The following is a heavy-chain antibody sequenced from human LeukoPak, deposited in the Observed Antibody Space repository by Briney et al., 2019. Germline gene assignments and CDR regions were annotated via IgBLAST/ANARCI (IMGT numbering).Heavy chain of an antibody. J-gene: IGHJ4*02. CDR2: MYLTGRT. V-gene: IGHV4-38-2*02. CDR3: ARGWLQSGFDY. CDR1: GYSMNSGYY. D-gene: IGHD5-24*01. Sequence: SETLSLTCTVSGYSMNSGYYLGSIRQPPESGLEWIGSMYLTGRTYYNPSLKNRVTISVDTSKNQFYLKLSSVTPEDTAVYYCARGWLQSGFDYWGQGTLVTVSS.